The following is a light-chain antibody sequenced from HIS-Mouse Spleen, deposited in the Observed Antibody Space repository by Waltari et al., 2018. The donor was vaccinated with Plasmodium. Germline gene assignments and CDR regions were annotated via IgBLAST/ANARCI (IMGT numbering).Light chain of an antibody. CDR2: QDS. J-gene: IGLJ2*01. CDR3: QAWDSSTAWV. Sequence: SYALTQPPSVSVSPGQTASITRSGDKLGDNYACWYQQKPGQSPVLVIYQDSKRPSGIPERFSGSNSGNTATLTISGTQAMDEADYYCQAWDSSTAWVFGGGTKLTVL. V-gene: IGLV3-1*01. CDR1: KLGDNY.